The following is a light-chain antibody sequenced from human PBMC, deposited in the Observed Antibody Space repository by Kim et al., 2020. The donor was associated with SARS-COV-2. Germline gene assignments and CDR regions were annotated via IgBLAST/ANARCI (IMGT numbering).Light chain of an antibody. CDR1: SSDVGGYDY. V-gene: IGLV2-11*03. J-gene: IGLJ3*02. CDR2: DVT. CDR3: CSYAGRYIWL. Sequence: GQSVTISSTGTSSDVGGYDYVSWYRQHPGKAPKLMIYDVTRRPSGVPDRLSGSKSGNTASLTISGLQAEDEADYYCCSYAGRYIWLFGGGTQLTVL.